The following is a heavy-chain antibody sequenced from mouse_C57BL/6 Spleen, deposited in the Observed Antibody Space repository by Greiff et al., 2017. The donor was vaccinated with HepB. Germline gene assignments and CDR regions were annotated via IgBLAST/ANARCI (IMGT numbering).Heavy chain of an antibody. V-gene: IGHV5-6*01. J-gene: IGHJ1*03. CDR1: GFTFSSYG. CDR3: ARDYSYWYFDV. CDR2: ISSGGSYT. D-gene: IGHD1-1*01. Sequence: EVQLVESGGDLVKPGGSLKLSCAASGFTFSSYGMSWVRQTPDKRLEWVATISSGGSYTYYPDSVKGRFTISRDNAKNTLYLQMSSLKSEDTAMYYCARDYSYWYFDVWGTGTTVTVSS.